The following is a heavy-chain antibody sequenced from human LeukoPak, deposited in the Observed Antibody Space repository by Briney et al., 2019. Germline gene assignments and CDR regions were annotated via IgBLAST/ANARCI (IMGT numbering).Heavy chain of an antibody. V-gene: IGHV1-24*01. CDR2: FDPEDGET. CDR3: ATGYSSSWSPDY. Sequence: ASVKVSCKVSGYTLTELSMHWVRQAPGKGLEWMGGFDPEDGETIYAQKFQGRVTMTEDTSTDTAYMELSSLRSEDTAVYYCATGYSSSWSPDYWGQGTLVTVSS. J-gene: IGHJ4*02. D-gene: IGHD6-13*01. CDR1: GYTLTELS.